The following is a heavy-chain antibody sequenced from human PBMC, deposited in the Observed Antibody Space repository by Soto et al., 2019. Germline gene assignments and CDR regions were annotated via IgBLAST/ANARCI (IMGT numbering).Heavy chain of an antibody. CDR2: IYGGGST. Sequence: PGGSLRLSCAVSGFTVSTKYMSWVRQAPGKGLEWVSVIYGGGSTYYADSVKGRFIISRDKSKNAVDLQMNSLRVEDTAVYYCVKGGYDSSGQNIPYYLGSWGRGTLVTVSS. V-gene: IGHV3-53*01. CDR1: GFTVSTKY. CDR3: VKGGYDSSGQNIPYYLGS. D-gene: IGHD3-22*01. J-gene: IGHJ4*02.